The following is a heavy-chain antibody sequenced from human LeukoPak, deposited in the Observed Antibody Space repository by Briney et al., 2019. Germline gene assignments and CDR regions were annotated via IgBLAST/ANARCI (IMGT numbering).Heavy chain of an antibody. Sequence: GGSLRLSCAASGFTFSDYYMSWIRRAPGKGLEWVSYISSSGSTIYSADSVKGRFTISRDNAKNSLYLQMNNLRAEDTAVYYCASDSTSNTAMMYYFDYWGQGTLVTVSS. V-gene: IGHV3-11*01. CDR2: ISSSGSTI. J-gene: IGHJ4*02. CDR1: GFTFSDYY. CDR3: ASDSTSNTAMMYYFDY. D-gene: IGHD5-18*01.